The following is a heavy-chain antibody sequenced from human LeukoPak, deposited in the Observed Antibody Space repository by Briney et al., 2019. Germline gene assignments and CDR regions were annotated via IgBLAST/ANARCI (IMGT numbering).Heavy chain of an antibody. CDR2: IYYSGST. D-gene: IGHD4-17*01. CDR3: AREGGDYGN. J-gene: IGHJ4*02. V-gene: IGHV4-39*07. CDR1: GGSISSSSYY. Sequence: SETLSLTCTVSGGSISSSSYYWGWIRQPPGKGLEWIGSIYYSGSTYYNPSLKSRVTISVDTSKNQFSLKLSSVTAADTAVYYCAREGGDYGNWGQGTLVTVSS.